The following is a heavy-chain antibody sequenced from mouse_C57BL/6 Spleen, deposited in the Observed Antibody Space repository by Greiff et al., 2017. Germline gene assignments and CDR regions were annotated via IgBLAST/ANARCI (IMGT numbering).Heavy chain of an antibody. J-gene: IGHJ3*01. V-gene: IGHV10-1*01. CDR1: GFSFNTYA. Sequence: VQLKESGGGLVQPKGSLKLSCAASGFSFNTYAMNWVRQAPGKGLEWVARIRSKSNNYATYYADSVKDRFTISRDDSESMLYLQMNNLKTEDTAMYYCVRGGYDGFAYWGQGTLVTVSA. CDR2: IRSKSNNYAT. D-gene: IGHD2-2*01. CDR3: VRGGYDGFAY.